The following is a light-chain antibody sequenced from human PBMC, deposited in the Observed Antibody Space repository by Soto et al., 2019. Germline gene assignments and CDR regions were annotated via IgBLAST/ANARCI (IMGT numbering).Light chain of an antibody. Sequence: QLVLTHSPSASASLGASVKLTCTLSSGHSTYAIAWHQQQPEKGPRYLMKLNSDGSHSKGDGIPDRFSASSSGAERYLSISSLHSEDEADYYCQTWVTGPPWVFGGGTKVTVL. CDR3: QTWVTGPPWV. V-gene: IGLV4-69*01. CDR2: LNSDGSH. J-gene: IGLJ3*02. CDR1: SGHSTYA.